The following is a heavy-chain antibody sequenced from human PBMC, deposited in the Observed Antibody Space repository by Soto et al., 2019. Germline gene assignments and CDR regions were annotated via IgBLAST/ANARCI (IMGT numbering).Heavy chain of an antibody. CDR2: IYSGGTT. CDR3: AGDSTDGDFVDAFDV. V-gene: IGHV3-66*01. J-gene: IGHJ3*01. Sequence: ELQLVEFGGGLVQPGGSLRLSCAASGFSVSINYVNWVRQAPGKGLEWVSVIYSGGTTHYADSVKGRFTISRDTSKNTLYLQMNSLRVEDTAVYYCAGDSTDGDFVDAFDVWGQGTMVTVSS. CDR1: GFSVSINY. D-gene: IGHD4-17*01.